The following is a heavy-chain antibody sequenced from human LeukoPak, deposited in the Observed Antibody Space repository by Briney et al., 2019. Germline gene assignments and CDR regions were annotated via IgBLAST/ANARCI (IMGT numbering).Heavy chain of an antibody. D-gene: IGHD4-17*01. Sequence: SETLSLTCAVYIGSFSGYYWTWIRQPPGKGLEWIGEIDHSGGTKYNPSLKSRATISVDTSKNQFSLKLSSVTAADTAVYYCASYGAHFDYWGQGTLVTVSS. CDR1: IGSFSGYY. CDR2: IDHSGGT. CDR3: ASYGAHFDY. V-gene: IGHV4-34*01. J-gene: IGHJ4*02.